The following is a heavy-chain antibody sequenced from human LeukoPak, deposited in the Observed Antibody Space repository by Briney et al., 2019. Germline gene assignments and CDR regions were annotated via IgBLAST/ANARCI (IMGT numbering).Heavy chain of an antibody. V-gene: IGHV4-34*01. CDR2: INHSGST. Sequence: SETLSLTCAVYGGSFSGYYWSWIRQPPGKGLEWIGEINHSGSTNYNPSLKSRVTISVDTSKNQFSLKLSSVTAADTAVYYCARNDRIAAARFYYWGQGTLVTVSS. CDR1: GGSFSGYY. CDR3: ARNDRIAAARFYY. D-gene: IGHD6-13*01. J-gene: IGHJ4*02.